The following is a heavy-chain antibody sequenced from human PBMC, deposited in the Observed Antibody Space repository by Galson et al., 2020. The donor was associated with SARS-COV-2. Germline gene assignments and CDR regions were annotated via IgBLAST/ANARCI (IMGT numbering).Heavy chain of an antibody. V-gene: IGHV1-8*01. CDR2: MNPNSGNT. Sequence: ASVKVSCKASGYTFTSYDINWVRQATGQGLEWMGWMNPNSGNTGYAQKFQGRVTMTRNTSISTAYMELSSLRSEDTAVYYCARGVVYQLLNTWDFWSGYQYYFDYWGQGTLVTVSS. J-gene: IGHJ4*02. CDR1: GYTFTSYD. D-gene: IGHD3-3*01. CDR3: ARGVVYQLLNTWDFWSGYQYYFDY.